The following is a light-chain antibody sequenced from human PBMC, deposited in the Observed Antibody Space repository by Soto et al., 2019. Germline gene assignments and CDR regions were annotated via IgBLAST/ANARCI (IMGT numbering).Light chain of an antibody. CDR2: ATS. Sequence: EIVLTQSPGTLSLSPGERATLSCRASQSVSSNYLAWYQQKPGQAPRLLIYATSSRATGIPDRFSGSGSGTAFTLAISRLEPEDFAVYYCHQYGYSSWTFGQGTKVEIK. J-gene: IGKJ1*01. V-gene: IGKV3-20*01. CDR1: QSVSSNY. CDR3: HQYGYSSWT.